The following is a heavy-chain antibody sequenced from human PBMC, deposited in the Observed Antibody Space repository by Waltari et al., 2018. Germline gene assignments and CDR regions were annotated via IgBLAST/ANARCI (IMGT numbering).Heavy chain of an antibody. CDR2: IKDKSDGGTT. Sequence: EGQLVESGGGLVQPGGFVTLSFAASGFAFSDAWMSWVRQVPGKGLEWVGRIKDKSDGGTTDYATPVKGRFTISRDDSKNLLSLEMNSLKTDDTGVYYCVAPWTIWGQGTLVTVSS. D-gene: IGHD3-3*01. J-gene: IGHJ4*02. V-gene: IGHV3-15*01. CDR3: VAPWTI. CDR1: GFAFSDAW.